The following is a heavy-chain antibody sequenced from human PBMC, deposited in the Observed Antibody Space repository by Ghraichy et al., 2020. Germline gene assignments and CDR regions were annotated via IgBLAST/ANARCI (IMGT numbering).Heavy chain of an antibody. CDR2: ISGSGGST. V-gene: IGHV3-23*01. CDR3: AKVWSDYYDSSGYYTIYYFDY. J-gene: IGHJ4*02. D-gene: IGHD3-22*01. CDR1: GFTFSSYA. Sequence: GESLNISCAASGFTFSSYAMSWVRQAPGKGLEWVSAISGSGGSTYYADSVKGRFTISRDNSKNTLYLQMNSLRAEDTAVYYCAKVWSDYYDSSGYYTIYYFDYWGQGTLVTVSS.